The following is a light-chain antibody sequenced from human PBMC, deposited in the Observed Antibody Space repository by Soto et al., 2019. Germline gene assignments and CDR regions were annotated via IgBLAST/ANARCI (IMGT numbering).Light chain of an antibody. V-gene: IGLV2-23*01. CDR2: EGS. Sequence: QSALTQPASVSGSPGQSITISCTGSNSDVGNYNLVSWHQQYPGEAPKLIIYEGSRRPSGVSNRFSGSKSGNTASLTISGLQAEDEADYYCCSYAGSSGAVIFGGGTKLTVL. J-gene: IGLJ2*01. CDR3: CSYAGSSGAVI. CDR1: NSDVGNYNL.